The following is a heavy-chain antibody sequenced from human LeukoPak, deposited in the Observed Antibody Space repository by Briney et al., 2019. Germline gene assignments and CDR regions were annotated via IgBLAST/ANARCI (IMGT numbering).Heavy chain of an antibody. V-gene: IGHV3-23*01. Sequence: GGSLRLSCEASGFTFSNYAMSWVRQAPGKGLECVSLISGSGGSTYYRDSVKGRFTVSRDNSKNTLYLQMNSLRAEDTAVYYCAKSPAGSSWPSIDYWGQGTLVTVSS. CDR1: GFTFSNYA. D-gene: IGHD6-13*01. J-gene: IGHJ4*02. CDR3: AKSPAGSSWPSIDY. CDR2: ISGSGGST.